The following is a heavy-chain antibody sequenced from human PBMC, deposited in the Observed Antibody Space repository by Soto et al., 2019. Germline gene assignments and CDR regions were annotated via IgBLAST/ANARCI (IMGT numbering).Heavy chain of an antibody. V-gene: IGHV1-2*02. CDR2: INPNSGAT. D-gene: IGHD6-6*01. CDR3: ARDFHMEYTTSSFWFGP. J-gene: IGHJ5*02. CDR1: GYPLIGYY. Sequence: XSVKVSCKASGYPLIGYYMHWVRQAPGQGLEWMGWINPNSGATNYAQKFQGRVTMTGDTSSSTVYMELSRLRSDDTAVYYCARDFHMEYTTSSFWFGPWGQGTLVTVSS.